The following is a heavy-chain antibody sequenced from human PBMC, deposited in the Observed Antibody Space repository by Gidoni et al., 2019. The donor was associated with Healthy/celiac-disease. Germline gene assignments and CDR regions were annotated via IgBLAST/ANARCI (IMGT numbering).Heavy chain of an antibody. D-gene: IGHD3-10*01. J-gene: IGHJ4*02. CDR3: AKVSARG. Sequence: QVQLAESGGVVVQPARSLRLSCAASGFTFSRSCMHWVRQAPGMGLELVAVISYDGSYKYYADSVNGRFTISIDNSKNTLYLQINSLRAEDTAVYYCAKVSARGWGQGPLVTVSS. CDR2: ISYDGSYK. V-gene: IGHV3-30*18. CDR1: GFTFSRSC.